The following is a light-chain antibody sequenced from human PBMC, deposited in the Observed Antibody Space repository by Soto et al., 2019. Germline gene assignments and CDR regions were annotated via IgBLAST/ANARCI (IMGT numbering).Light chain of an antibody. CDR1: QSILYSSTNKNS. Sequence: DIVMTQSPDSLAVSLGERATINCKSSQSILYSSTNKNSLAWYQQKPGQPPKLLIYWASTRESGVPDRFSGRGSGTDFTLTISSLPAEDVAVYYCQQYYNPPRTFGQGTKVEIK. V-gene: IGKV4-1*01. CDR2: WAS. J-gene: IGKJ1*01. CDR3: QQYYNPPRT.